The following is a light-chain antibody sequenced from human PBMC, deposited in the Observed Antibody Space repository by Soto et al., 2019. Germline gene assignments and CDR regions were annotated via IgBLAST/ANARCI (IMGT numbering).Light chain of an antibody. V-gene: IGKV3-15*01. CDR3: QQYNNWPRT. J-gene: IGKJ5*01. CDR1: QSVSSN. Sequence: EVVMTQSPATLSVSPGERATLSCRASQSVSSNLAWYQQKPGQAPRLLIYGASTRATGIPARFSGSGSGTEFTLTISSLQSEDFAVYYCQQYNNWPRTSGQGTRPEI. CDR2: GAS.